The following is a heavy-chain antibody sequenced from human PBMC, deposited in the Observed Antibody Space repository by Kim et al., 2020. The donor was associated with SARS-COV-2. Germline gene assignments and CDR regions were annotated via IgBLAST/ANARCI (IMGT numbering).Heavy chain of an antibody. CDR1: GFTFSSYS. V-gene: IGHV3-21*01. CDR3: ARRGENDYGDYYWYFDL. CDR2: ISSSRSYI. J-gene: IGHJ2*01. Sequence: GGSLRLSCAASGFTFSSYSMNWVRQAPGKGLEWVSSISSSRSYIYYADSVKGRFTISRDNAKNSLYLQMNSLRDEDTAVYYCARRGENDYGDYYWYFDLWGRRTLVTVSS. D-gene: IGHD4-17*01.